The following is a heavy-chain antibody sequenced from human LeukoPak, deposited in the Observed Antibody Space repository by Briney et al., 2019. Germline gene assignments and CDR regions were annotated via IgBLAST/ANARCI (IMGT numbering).Heavy chain of an antibody. CDR2: IKDSGSP. CDR1: GGSFSGYS. J-gene: IGHJ5*02. D-gene: IGHD6-6*01. Sequence: SETLSLTCAVYGGSFSGYSWTWIRQPPGKGLEWIGEIKDSGSPTFNPSLKSRVTISVDTSKNQFSLKLSSVTAADTAVYYCARDSSSSPPNWFDPWGQGTLVTVSS. V-gene: IGHV4-34*01. CDR3: ARDSSSSPPNWFDP.